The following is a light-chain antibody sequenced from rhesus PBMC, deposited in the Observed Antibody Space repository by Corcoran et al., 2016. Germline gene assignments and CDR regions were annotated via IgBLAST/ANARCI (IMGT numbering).Light chain of an antibody. Sequence: DIQMTQSPSSLSASVGDRVTITCRASQDISTYLNWYQQKPGKAPKRLIYAASRLESGVPSRFSGSGSGTDCTLTIRSLQPEDFATYYCLQYNYNPRTFGQGTKVEIK. V-gene: IGKV1-43*01. CDR3: LQYNYNPRT. J-gene: IGKJ1*01. CDR1: QDISTY. CDR2: AAS.